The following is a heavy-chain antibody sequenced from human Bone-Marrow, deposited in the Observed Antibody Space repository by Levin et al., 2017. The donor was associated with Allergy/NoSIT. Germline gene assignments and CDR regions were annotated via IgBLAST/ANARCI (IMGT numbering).Heavy chain of an antibody. CDR1: GGSISISYYY. J-gene: IGHJ5*01. CDR3: ARRHDDYGYNWFDS. Sequence: SETLSLTCNVSGGSISISYYYWGWIRQPPGKGLEWIGNIYHSGSTNYNPSLKSRVTISVDTSKSQFSLKLTSVTAADTAVYYCARRHDDYGYNWFDSWGQGTLVTVSS. D-gene: IGHD4-17*01. V-gene: IGHV4-39*01. CDR2: IYHSGST.